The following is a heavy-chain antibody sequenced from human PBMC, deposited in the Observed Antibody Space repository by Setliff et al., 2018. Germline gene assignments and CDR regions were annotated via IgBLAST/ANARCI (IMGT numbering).Heavy chain of an antibody. J-gene: IGHJ4*02. CDR1: GFIVSNNE. D-gene: IGHD6-13*01. V-gene: IGHV3-53*01. Sequence: GGSLRLSCEVSGFIVSNNEMSWVRQAPGKGLEWVSVTYSDGRTNYADSVKGRFTISRDNSKNTLYLQMNRLRAKDTAIYYCARCSSWHGHYPHFNYWGQGTLVTVSS. CDR3: ARCSSWHGHYPHFNY. CDR2: TYSDGRT.